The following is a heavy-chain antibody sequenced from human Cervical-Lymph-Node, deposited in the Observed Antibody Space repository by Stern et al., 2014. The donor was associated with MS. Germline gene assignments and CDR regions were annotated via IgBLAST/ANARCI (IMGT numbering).Heavy chain of an antibody. V-gene: IGHV1-69*01. Sequence: VQLGQSGAEVKKPGSSVKVSCKASGNTFSTFDISWVRQAPGQGLEWLGGIIALFGTANYAQKFQGRVTFTADESTSTAYMELSSLRSEDTAVYFCARHQGGIAAFWGQGTLVTVSS. J-gene: IGHJ4*02. CDR3: ARHQGGIAAF. D-gene: IGHD6-13*01. CDR1: GNTFSTFD. CDR2: IIALFGTA.